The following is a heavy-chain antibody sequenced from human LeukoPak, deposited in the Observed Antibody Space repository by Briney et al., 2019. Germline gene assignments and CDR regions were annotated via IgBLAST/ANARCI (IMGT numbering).Heavy chain of an antibody. CDR3: ARSGIGRGFDI. CDR2: INKDATIT. Sequence: GGSLRLSCAASAFSLKDFWMHWGRQGPGKGLEWVSRINKDATITTYADSVKGRFTVSRDNVKNMVYLDMNGLRGDDTAVYYCARSGIGRGFDIWGRGATVTVSS. D-gene: IGHD2/OR15-2a*01. V-gene: IGHV3-74*01. J-gene: IGHJ3*02. CDR1: AFSLKDFW.